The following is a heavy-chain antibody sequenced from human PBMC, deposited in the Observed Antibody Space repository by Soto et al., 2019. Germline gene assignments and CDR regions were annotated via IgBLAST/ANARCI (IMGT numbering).Heavy chain of an antibody. D-gene: IGHD5-12*01. J-gene: IGHJ4*02. CDR2: ISSSSSYM. CDR3: ARGGIVATIIGAVDY. V-gene: IGHV3-21*01. CDR1: GFTFSSYS. Sequence: GGSLRLSCAASGFTFSSYSMNWVRQAPGKGLEWVSSISSSSSYMYYADSVKGRFTISRDNAKNSLYLQMNSLRAEDTAVYYCARGGIVATIIGAVDYWGQGTLVTVSS.